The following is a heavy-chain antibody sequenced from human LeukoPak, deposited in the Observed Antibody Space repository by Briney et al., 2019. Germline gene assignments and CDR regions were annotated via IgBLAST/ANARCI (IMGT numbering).Heavy chain of an antibody. CDR1: GFTFSSYS. CDR2: ISSSSSTI. D-gene: IGHD3-22*01. V-gene: IGHV3-48*01. CDR3: AKDWADSSGYYSQDWYFDL. Sequence: GGSLRLSCADSGFTFSSYSMNWVRQAPGRGLEWVSYISSSSSTIYYADSVKGRFTISRENAKNSLYLQMNSLRAEDTAVYYFAKDWADSSGYYSQDWYFDLWGRGTLVTVSS. J-gene: IGHJ2*01.